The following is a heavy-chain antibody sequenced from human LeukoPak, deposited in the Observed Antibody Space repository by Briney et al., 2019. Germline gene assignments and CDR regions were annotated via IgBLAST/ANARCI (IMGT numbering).Heavy chain of an antibody. CDR2: INHSGST. CDR3: ARWVVAADYYYYMDV. CDR1: GGSFSGYY. V-gene: IGHV4-34*01. J-gene: IGHJ6*03. D-gene: IGHD2-15*01. Sequence: SETLSLTCAVYGGSFSGYYWSWIRRPPGKGLEWIGEINHSGSTNYNPSLKSRVTISVDTSKNQFSLKLSSVTAADTAVYYCARWVVAADYYYYMDVWGKGTTVTVSS.